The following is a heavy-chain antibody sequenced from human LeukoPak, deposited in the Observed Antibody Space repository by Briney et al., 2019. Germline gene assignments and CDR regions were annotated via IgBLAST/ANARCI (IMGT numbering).Heavy chain of an antibody. CDR1: GFSFSRSA. J-gene: IGHJ4*02. CDR3: AKRGIYGDPSDY. Sequence: GGSLRLSCAASGFSFSRSAMSWVRQAPAKGLEWVSGISESGGVTYYVDSVKGRFTISRDTSKNTVYLQMNSLRAEDTAIYYCAKRGIYGDPSDYWGQGTLVTVSS. V-gene: IGHV3-23*01. D-gene: IGHD4-17*01. CDR2: ISESGGVT.